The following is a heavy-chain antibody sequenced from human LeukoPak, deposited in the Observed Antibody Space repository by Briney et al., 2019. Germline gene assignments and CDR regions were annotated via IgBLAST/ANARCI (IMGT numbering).Heavy chain of an antibody. V-gene: IGHV3-30*04. CDR1: GFTFSSYA. J-gene: IGHJ4*02. Sequence: PGGSLRLSCAASGFTFSSYAMHWVRQAPGKGLDWVAVMSYDGSNEYYADSVKGRFTISRDNSKNTLYLQINSLRAEDTAEYFCARDRGAFDYMPTYFDYWGQGTLVTVSS. CDR2: MSYDGSNE. D-gene: IGHD5-12*01. CDR3: ARDRGAFDYMPTYFDY.